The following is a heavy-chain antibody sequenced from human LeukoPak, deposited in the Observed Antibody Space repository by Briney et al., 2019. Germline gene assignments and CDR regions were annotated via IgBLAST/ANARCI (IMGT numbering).Heavy chain of an antibody. D-gene: IGHD1-26*01. Sequence: GGSLRLSCAASGFTFSSNWMHWVRRAPGKGLVWVSRINEDGSTTNYADSVKGRSTIFRDNAKNTLYLQMNSLRAEDTAVYYCVRDLGGRSGHWGQGTLVTVSS. CDR3: VRDLGGRSGH. V-gene: IGHV3-74*01. CDR1: GFTFSSNW. J-gene: IGHJ4*02. CDR2: INEDGSTT.